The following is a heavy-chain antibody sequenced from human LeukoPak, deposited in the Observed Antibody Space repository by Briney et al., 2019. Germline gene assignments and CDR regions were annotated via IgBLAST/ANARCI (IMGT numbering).Heavy chain of an antibody. CDR2: ISYDGSNK. CDR3: AKGSYYYGSGSPVTS. V-gene: IGHV3-30*18. J-gene: IGHJ4*02. CDR1: GFTFSSYG. Sequence: GGSLRLSCAASGFTFSSYGMHWVRQAPGKGLEWVAVISYDGSNKYYADSVKGRFTISRDNSKNTLYLQMNSLRAEDTAVYYCAKGSYYYGSGSPVTSWGQGTLVTVSS. D-gene: IGHD3-10*01.